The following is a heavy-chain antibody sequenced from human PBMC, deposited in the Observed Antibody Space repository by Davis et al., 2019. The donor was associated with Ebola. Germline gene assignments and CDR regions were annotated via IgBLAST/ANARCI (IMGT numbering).Heavy chain of an antibody. CDR1: GFTFDDYA. D-gene: IGHD6-6*01. Sequence: SLKISCAASGFTFDDYAMDWVRQAPGKGLEWVAGLSWNSDNIDYADSVKGRFTISRDNSKNTLYLQMGRLRSDDTAMYYCVRDFFEFSSSSFSDSWGQGTLVTVSS. CDR3: VRDFFEFSSSSFSDS. J-gene: IGHJ4*02. V-gene: IGHV3-9*01. CDR2: LSWNSDNI.